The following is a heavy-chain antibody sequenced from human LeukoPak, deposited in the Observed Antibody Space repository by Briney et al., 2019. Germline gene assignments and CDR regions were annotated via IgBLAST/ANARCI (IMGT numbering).Heavy chain of an antibody. J-gene: IGHJ4*02. V-gene: IGHV6-1*01. CDR1: GDSVSSNSAA. Sequence: SQTLSLTCAISGDSVSSNSAAWNWIRQSPSRGLEWLGRTYYRSKWYNDYAVSVKSRITINPDTSKNQFPLQLNSVTPEDTAVYYCARDKIGSSWYSQSYYFDYWGREPWSPSPQ. CDR2: TYYRSKWYN. CDR3: ARDKIGSSWYSQSYYFDY. D-gene: IGHD6-13*01.